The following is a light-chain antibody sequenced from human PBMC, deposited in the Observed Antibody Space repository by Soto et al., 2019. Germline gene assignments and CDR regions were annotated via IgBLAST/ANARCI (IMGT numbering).Light chain of an antibody. J-gene: IGKJ4*01. Sequence: EIVMTQSPATLSVSPGERVTLSCRASQSAISNLAWYQQKPGQTPRLLIYDASTRATDIPARFSGSGSGTDFTLNISSLLSEDFAVYYCHQYYKLPLTFGGGTKVEIQ. V-gene: IGKV3-15*01. CDR3: HQYYKLPLT. CDR2: DAS. CDR1: QSAISN.